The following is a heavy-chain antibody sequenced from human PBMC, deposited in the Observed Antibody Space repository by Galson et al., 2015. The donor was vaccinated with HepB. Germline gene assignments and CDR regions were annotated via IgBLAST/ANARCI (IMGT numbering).Heavy chain of an antibody. Sequence: SLRLSCAASGFTFSGSAIHWVRQASGKGLEWVGRIRSKASGHATAYAASLKGRFTISRDDSKNTAYLHMNRLKTEDTAVYFCTRLGDFSGYSSSWGQGTLVTVSS. CDR3: TRLGDFSGYSSS. V-gene: IGHV3-73*01. CDR1: GFTFSGSA. J-gene: IGHJ4*01. CDR2: IRSKASGHAT. D-gene: IGHD6-13*01.